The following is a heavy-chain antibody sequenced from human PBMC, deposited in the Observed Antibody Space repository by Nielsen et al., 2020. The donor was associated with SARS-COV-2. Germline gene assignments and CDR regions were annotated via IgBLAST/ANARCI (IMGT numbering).Heavy chain of an antibody. CDR1: GGTFSSYA. CDR3: ARERWLRLGWFDP. CDR2: IIPIFGTA. J-gene: IGHJ5*02. Sequence: SVKVSCKASGGTFSSYAISWVRQAPGQGLEWMGGIIPIFGTANYAQKFQGRVTITADESTSTAYMELSSLRSEDTAVYYCARERWLRLGWFDPWGPGTLVTVSS. D-gene: IGHD5-12*01. V-gene: IGHV1-69*13.